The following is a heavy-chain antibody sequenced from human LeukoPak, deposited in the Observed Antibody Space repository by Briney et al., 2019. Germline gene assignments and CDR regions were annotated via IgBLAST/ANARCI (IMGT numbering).Heavy chain of an antibody. D-gene: IGHD1-26*01. CDR1: GFTFSSYG. J-gene: IGHJ4*02. V-gene: IGHV3-30*18. CDR2: ISYDGSNK. CDR3: AKGLMDSGSYHHNDYFDY. Sequence: GGSLRLSCAASGFTFSSYGMHWVRQAPGKGLEWVAVISYDGSNKYYADSVKGRFTISRDNSKNTLYLQMNSLRAEDTAVYYCAKGLMDSGSYHHNDYFDYWGQGTPVTVSS.